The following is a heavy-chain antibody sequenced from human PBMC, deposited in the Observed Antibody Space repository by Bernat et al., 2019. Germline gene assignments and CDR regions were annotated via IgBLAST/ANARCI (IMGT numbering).Heavy chain of an antibody. CDR3: AREYRIGYSSGWYWGY. J-gene: IGHJ4*02. D-gene: IGHD6-19*01. CDR1: GYTFTGYY. CDR2: INPNSGGT. V-gene: IGHV1-2*06. Sequence: QVQLVQSGAEVKKPGASVKVSCKASGYTFTGYYMHWVRQAPGQGLEWMGRINPNSGGTNYAQKFQGRVTMTRDTSISTAYMELSRLRSDDTAVYYCAREYRIGYSSGWYWGYWGQGTLVTVSS.